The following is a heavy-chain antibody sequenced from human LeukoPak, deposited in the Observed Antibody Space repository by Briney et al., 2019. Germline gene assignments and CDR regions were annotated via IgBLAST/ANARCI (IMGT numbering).Heavy chain of an antibody. CDR3: ARNMGPLVSAFDI. CDR2: IYYSGST. V-gene: IGHV4-28*01. D-gene: IGHD1-26*01. J-gene: IGHJ3*02. Sequence: SDTLSPTCAVSGYSISSSNWWGWIRQPPGKGLEWIGYIYYSGSTYYNPSLKSRVTMSVDTSKNQFSLKLSSVTAVDTAVYYCARNMGPLVSAFDIWGQGTMVTVSS. CDR1: GYSISSSNW.